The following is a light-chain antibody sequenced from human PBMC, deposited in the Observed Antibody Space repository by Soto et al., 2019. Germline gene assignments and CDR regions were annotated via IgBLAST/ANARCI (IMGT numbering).Light chain of an antibody. Sequence: DIQMTQSPSTLSASVGDRVTITCRASQSISVWLAWYQQTPGKAPKLLIYKASSLQSGVPSRFSGSGSGTQFTLTISSLQPDDFATYYCQQYNSYSWTFGQGTKVEIK. CDR3: QQYNSYSWT. CDR1: QSISVW. V-gene: IGKV1-5*03. CDR2: KAS. J-gene: IGKJ1*01.